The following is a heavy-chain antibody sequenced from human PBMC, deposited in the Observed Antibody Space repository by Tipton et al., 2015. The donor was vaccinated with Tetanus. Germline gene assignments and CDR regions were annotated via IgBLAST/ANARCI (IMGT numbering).Heavy chain of an antibody. CDR2: KYHSGSA. Sequence: TLSLTCNVSGASVTSNGYYWGWIRQPPGKGPEWIGSKYHSGSAYYNPSLRSRVTISVDTPKNQFSLKLSSVTAADTAVYYCARVVGAAAGTKVDYWGQGTLVTVSS. CDR1: GASVTSNGYY. CDR3: ARVVGAAAGTKVDY. D-gene: IGHD6-13*01. V-gene: IGHV4-39*07. J-gene: IGHJ4*02.